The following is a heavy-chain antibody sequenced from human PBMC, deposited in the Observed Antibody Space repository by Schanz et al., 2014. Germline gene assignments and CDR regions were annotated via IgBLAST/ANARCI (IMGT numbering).Heavy chain of an antibody. V-gene: IGHV3-33*01. Sequence: QVQLVESGGGVVQPGRSLRLSCATSGLYFDYYGMNWVRQAPGKGLEWVANIGYDGSEKYYVDSVKGRFTISRDNSKDTLYLQMSGLTPEDTAVYYCARGPIPIQGVPMDFWGQGTLVTVSS. CDR3: ARGPIPIQGVPMDF. CDR2: IGYDGSEK. CDR1: GLYFDYYG. J-gene: IGHJ4*02. D-gene: IGHD3-10*01.